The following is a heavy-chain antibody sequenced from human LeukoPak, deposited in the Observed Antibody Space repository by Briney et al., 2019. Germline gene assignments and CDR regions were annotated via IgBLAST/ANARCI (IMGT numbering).Heavy chain of an antibody. CDR2: IISIFGTA. D-gene: IGHD6-13*01. Sequence: SVKVSCKASGGTFSSYAISWVRQAPGQGLEWMGRIISIFGTANYAQKFQGRVTITTDESTSTAYMELSSLRSEDTAVYYCARGYSSSWYDSDNWFDPWGQGTLVTVSS. J-gene: IGHJ5*02. V-gene: IGHV1-69*05. CDR1: GGTFSSYA. CDR3: ARGYSSSWYDSDNWFDP.